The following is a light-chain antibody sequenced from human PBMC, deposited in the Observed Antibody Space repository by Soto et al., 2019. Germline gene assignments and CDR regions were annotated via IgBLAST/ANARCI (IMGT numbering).Light chain of an antibody. CDR3: QQYNKWPRT. CDR1: QSVKTF. Sequence: EIVLTQSPATLSLSPGERATLSCRASQSVKTFLAWYQQRPGQAPRLLIHDASHRAAGIPARFSGSGFGTDFTLTISSLEPEDAAVYYCQQYNKWPRTFGQGTKVDIK. V-gene: IGKV3-11*01. J-gene: IGKJ1*01. CDR2: DAS.